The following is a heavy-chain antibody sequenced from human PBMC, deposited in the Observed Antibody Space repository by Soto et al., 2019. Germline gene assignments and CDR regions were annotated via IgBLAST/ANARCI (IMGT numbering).Heavy chain of an antibody. CDR2: IYYSGST. CDR1: GGSISGGGHY. Sequence: VQLQESGPGLVKASQPLSVTCTVSGGSISGGGHYWRWIRQHPGKRLEWIGYIYYSGSTYYHPSLKSGGTISVSTSKTQFTLNRTCVTVAVTVGYQCPEDLPKIVRRSLGAFAIWGQGTMIPVSS. V-gene: IGHV4-31*03. D-gene: IGHD3-10*02. J-gene: IGHJ3*02. CDR3: PEDLPKIVRRSLGAFAI.